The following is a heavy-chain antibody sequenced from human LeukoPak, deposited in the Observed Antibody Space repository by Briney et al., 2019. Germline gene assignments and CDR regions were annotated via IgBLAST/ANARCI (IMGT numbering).Heavy chain of an antibody. CDR1: GGSIIGSTSY. Sequence: PSETLSLTCTAPGGSIIGSTSYWGWIRQPPGKGLDWIGIINYSGSTYYNPSLRSRVTISVDTSKNQFSLKLNSVTASDTAVYYCARGYDYWGQGTLVTVSS. V-gene: IGHV4-39*01. CDR2: INYSGST. CDR3: ARGYDY. D-gene: IGHD3-22*01. J-gene: IGHJ4*02.